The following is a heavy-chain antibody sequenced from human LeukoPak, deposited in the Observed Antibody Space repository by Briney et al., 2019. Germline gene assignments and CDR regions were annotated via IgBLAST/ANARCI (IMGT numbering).Heavy chain of an antibody. CDR1: GFTFSSYG. D-gene: IGHD6-19*01. CDR2: TRYDGSNK. CDR3: AKDRVGYSSGWYSLDY. V-gene: IGHV3-30*02. J-gene: IGHJ4*02. Sequence: PGGSLRLSCAASGFTFSSYGMHWVRQAPGKGLEWVAFTRYDGSNKYYADSVKGRFTISRGNSKNTLYLQMNSLRAEDTAVYYCAKDRVGYSSGWYSLDYWGQGTLVTVSS.